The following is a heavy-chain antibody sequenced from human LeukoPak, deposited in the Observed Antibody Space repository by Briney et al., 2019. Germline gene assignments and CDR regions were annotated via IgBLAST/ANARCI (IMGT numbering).Heavy chain of an antibody. CDR3: ARGTGDSCKD. J-gene: IGHJ4*02. CDR1: GDSVSSNSAS. D-gene: IGHD3-22*01. V-gene: IGHV6-1*01. Sequence: LSQTLSLTCAISGDSVSSNSASWNWSRQSPSRGLEWLGRTYYRSKWRNDYAVSVKSRITISPDTSKNQFSLQLNSVTPEDTAVYYCARGTGDSCKDWGLGTLVTVSS. CDR2: TYYRSKWRN.